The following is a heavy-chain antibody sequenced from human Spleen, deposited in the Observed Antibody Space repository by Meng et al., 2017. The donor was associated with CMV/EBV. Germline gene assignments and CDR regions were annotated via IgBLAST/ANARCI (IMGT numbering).Heavy chain of an antibody. CDR2: IYYSGST. CDR1: GGSISSYY. CDR3: ARDGQLERRAGWFDP. Sequence: TVSGGSISSYYWSWIRQPPGKGLEWIGYIYYSGSTNYNPSLKSRVTISVDTSKNQFSLKLSSVTAADTAVYYCARDGQLERRAGWFDPWGQGTLVTVSS. D-gene: IGHD1-1*01. V-gene: IGHV4-59*01. J-gene: IGHJ5*02.